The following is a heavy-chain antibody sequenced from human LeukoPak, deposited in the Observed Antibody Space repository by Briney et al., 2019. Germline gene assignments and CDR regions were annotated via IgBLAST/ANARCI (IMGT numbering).Heavy chain of an antibody. V-gene: IGHV4-38-2*02. Sequence: SETLSLTCSVSDYSISSGYYWGWIRQPPGKGLEWIGSIYHSGSTYYNPSLKSRDTISVDTSKNHFSLKLTSVTAADTAVCYCARIETYSSGWYDAFFDYWGQGTLVTVSS. CDR2: IYHSGST. J-gene: IGHJ4*02. D-gene: IGHD6-19*01. CDR3: ARIETYSSGWYDAFFDY. CDR1: DYSISSGYY.